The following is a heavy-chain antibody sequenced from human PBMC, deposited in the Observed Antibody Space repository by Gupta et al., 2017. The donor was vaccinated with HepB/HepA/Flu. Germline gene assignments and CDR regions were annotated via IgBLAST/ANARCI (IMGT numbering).Heavy chain of an antibody. Sequence: QVQLVESGGDLVKPGGSLRLACPASGFTFNAHYMSWVRQAPGKRLEWIAYISNSGTALYYADSVKGRFAVSRDNAKNSFYLQMNRLRAEDTAIYYCARDPDTSQKIDYWGQGTLVTVSS. CDR2: ISNSGTAL. CDR3: ARDPDTSQKIDY. D-gene: IGHD5-18*01. J-gene: IGHJ4*02. V-gene: IGHV3-11*04. CDR1: GFTFNAHY.